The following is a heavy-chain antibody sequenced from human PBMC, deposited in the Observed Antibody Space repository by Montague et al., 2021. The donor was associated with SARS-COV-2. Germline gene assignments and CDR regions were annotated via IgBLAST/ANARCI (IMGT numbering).Heavy chain of an antibody. Sequence: SETLSLTCTVSGGSISSSSYYWGWIRQPPGKGLEWIGSIYYSGSTNYNPSLKSRVTISVDTSKNQFSLKLSSVTAADTAVYYCARAYYDSSGYCGYFDYWGQGTLVTVSS. CDR1: GGSISSSSYY. CDR2: IYYSGST. J-gene: IGHJ4*02. V-gene: IGHV4-39*07. CDR3: ARAYYDSSGYCGYFDY. D-gene: IGHD3-22*01.